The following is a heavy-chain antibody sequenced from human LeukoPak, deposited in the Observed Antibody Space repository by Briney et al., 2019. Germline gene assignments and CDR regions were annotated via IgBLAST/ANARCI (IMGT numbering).Heavy chain of an antibody. D-gene: IGHD3-3*01. CDR2: IYPGDSDT. CDR1: GYSFNTYW. V-gene: IGHV5-51*01. J-gene: IGHJ4*02. Sequence: GESLRISCRGSGYSFNTYWIGWVRQMPGKGLEWMGIIYPGDSDTRYSPSFQGQVTISADKSISTAYLQWSSLKASDTAMYYCARHDREWPIDYWGQGTLVTVSS. CDR3: ARHDREWPIDY.